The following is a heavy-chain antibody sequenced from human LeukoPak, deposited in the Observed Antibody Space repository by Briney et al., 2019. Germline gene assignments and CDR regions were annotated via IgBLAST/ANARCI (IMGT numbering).Heavy chain of an antibody. CDR3: ARAYPPYYYDSSGYDAFDI. Sequence: SETLSLTCTVSGGSISSYYWSWIRQPPGKGLEWIGYIYYSGSTNYNPSLKSRVTISVDTPKNQFSLKLSSVTAADTAVYYCARAYPPYYYDSSGYDAFDIWGQGTMVTVSS. CDR2: IYYSGST. CDR1: GGSISSYY. V-gene: IGHV4-59*01. D-gene: IGHD3-22*01. J-gene: IGHJ3*02.